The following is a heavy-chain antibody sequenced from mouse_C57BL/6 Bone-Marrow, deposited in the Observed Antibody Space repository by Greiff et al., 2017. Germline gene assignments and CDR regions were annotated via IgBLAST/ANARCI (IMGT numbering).Heavy chain of an antibody. CDR3: ARGRAWFAY. V-gene: IGHV1-69*01. CDR1: GYTFTSYW. Sequence: QVQLKQPGAELVMPGASVKLSCKASGYTFTSYWMHWVKQRPGQGLAWIGEIDPSDSYTNYNQKFKGKSTLTVDKSSSTAYMQLSSLTSEDSAVYYCARGRAWFAYWGQGTLVTVSA. J-gene: IGHJ3*01. CDR2: IDPSDSYT.